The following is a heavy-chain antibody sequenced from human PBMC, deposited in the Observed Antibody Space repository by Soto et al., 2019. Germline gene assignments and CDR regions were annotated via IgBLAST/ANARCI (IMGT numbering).Heavy chain of an antibody. CDR2: ISSTGTST. D-gene: IGHD2-2*02. V-gene: IGHV3-11*06. J-gene: IGHJ5*02. CDR1: GFTFIAFY. Sequence: LRLSCSASGFTFIAFYMSWIRQAPGKGLQWVSYISSTGTSTRYADSVKGRFTISRDNVKNSLYLQMNGLRVEDTAVYYCVRDSSDIVVVPAAIEGVRAPWGQGTLVTVSS. CDR3: VRDSSDIVVVPAAIEGVRAP.